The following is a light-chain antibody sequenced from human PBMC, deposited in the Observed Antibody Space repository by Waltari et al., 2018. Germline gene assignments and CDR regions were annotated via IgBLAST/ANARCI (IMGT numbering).Light chain of an antibody. CDR3: QQYGSSILYT. V-gene: IGKV3-20*01. Sequence: VLTQSPGTLSLSPGERATLSCRASQSLTKRYLAWYQQKPGQAPRLRIYGASSRAAGIPERCSGSGSGTDFTLTISRLEPEDFAVYYCQQYGSSILYTFGQGTKVEIK. CDR1: QSLTKRY. J-gene: IGKJ2*01. CDR2: GAS.